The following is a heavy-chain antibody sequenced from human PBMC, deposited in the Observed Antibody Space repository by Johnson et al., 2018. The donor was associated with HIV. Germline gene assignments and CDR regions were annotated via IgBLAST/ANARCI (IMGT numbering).Heavy chain of an antibody. V-gene: IGHV3-7*01. Sequence: VQLVESGGGLVQPGGSLRLSCAASGFTFSSYWMSWVRQATGKGLEWVANIKQDGTEKYYVGSVKGRFTISRDNAKNSLYLQMNSLRAEDTVVYYCARDGPWLQSQRDAFDVWGRGTMVTVSS. D-gene: IGHD5-24*01. J-gene: IGHJ3*01. CDR3: ARDGPWLQSQRDAFDV. CDR2: IKQDGTEK. CDR1: GFTFSSYW.